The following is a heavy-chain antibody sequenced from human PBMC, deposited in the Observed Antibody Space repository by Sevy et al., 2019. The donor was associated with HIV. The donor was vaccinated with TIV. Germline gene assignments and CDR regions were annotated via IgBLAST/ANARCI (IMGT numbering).Heavy chain of an antibody. CDR1: GGSIGSYY. CDR2: IYISGST. V-gene: IGHV4-4*07. CDR3: ARAPRLLGGDYFDF. Sequence: SETLSLTCTVSGGSIGSYYWSWTRQPAGKGLEWIGRIYISGSTNYNPALKSRVTMSGDTSMNQFSLQLTSVTAADTAVYYCARAPRLLGGDYFDFWGQGTLVTVSS. D-gene: IGHD7-27*01. J-gene: IGHJ4*02.